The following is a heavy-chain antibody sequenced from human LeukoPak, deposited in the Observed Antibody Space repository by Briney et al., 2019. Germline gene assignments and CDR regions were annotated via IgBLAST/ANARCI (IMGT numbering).Heavy chain of an antibody. CDR2: ISGSGGST. J-gene: IGHJ5*02. CDR3: AKDKRITIFGVAPPTFDP. Sequence: GGSLRLSCAASGFTFNSYAMSWVRQAPGKGLEWVSAISGSGGSTYYADSVKGRFTISRDNSKNTLYPQMNSLRAEDTAVYYCAKDKRITIFGVAPPTFDPWGQGTLVTVSS. D-gene: IGHD3-3*01. CDR1: GFTFNSYA. V-gene: IGHV3-23*01.